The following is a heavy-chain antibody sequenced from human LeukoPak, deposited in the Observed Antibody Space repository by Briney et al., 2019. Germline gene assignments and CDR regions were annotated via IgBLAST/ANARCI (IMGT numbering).Heavy chain of an antibody. V-gene: IGHV4-34*01. CDR3: ARGQAVAGGYYYGMDV. D-gene: IGHD6-19*01. J-gene: IGHJ6*02. CDR1: GFTVSSNC. Sequence: GSLRLSCAASGFTVSSNCMSWVRQAPGKGLEWIGEINHSGSTNYNPSLKSRVTISVDTSKNQFSLKLSSVTAADTAVYYCARGQAVAGGYYYGMDVWGQGTTVTVSS. CDR2: INHSGST.